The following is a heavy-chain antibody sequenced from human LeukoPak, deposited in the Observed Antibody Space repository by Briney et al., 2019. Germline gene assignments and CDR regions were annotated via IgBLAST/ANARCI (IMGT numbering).Heavy chain of an antibody. J-gene: IGHJ4*02. CDR3: ARNRGASGYYWVDY. D-gene: IGHD3-22*01. V-gene: IGHV3-30-3*01. CDR1: GFTFSGYA. CDR2: ISYDGNKE. Sequence: GGSLRLSCAAAGFTFSGYAMHWVRQAPGKGLEWVAVISYDGNKEDYADSVKGRFTISRDNSKNTLYLQMNSLRPEDTAVYYCARNRGASGYYWVDYWGQGTLVPVSS.